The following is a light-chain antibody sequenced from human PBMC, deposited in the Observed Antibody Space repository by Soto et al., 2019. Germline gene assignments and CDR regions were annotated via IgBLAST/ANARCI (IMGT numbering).Light chain of an antibody. J-gene: IGKJ1*01. CDR2: KAS. CDR3: QQYHSYSPT. CDR1: QSISSW. V-gene: IGKV1-5*03. Sequence: DIQMTQSPSTLSASVGDRVTITCRASQSISSWLAWYQQKPGKAPKLLIYKASSLESGVPSRFSGSGSGTECTLTISSLQPEDFSTYYCQQYHSYSPTFGQGTKVEIK.